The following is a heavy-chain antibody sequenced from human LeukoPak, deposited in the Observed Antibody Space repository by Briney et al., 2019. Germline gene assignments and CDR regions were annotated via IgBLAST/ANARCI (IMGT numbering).Heavy chain of an antibody. Sequence: KPSETLSLTCTVSVGSISSSSDYWGWIRQPPGKGLEWVGSIYYSGSTYYNPSLKSRVTISVDTSKNQFSLKLSSVTAADTAVYYCARLEGYCTNGVCPIDYWGQGTLVTVSS. J-gene: IGHJ4*02. CDR3: ARLEGYCTNGVCPIDY. CDR1: VGSISSSSDY. D-gene: IGHD2-8*01. V-gene: IGHV4-39*01. CDR2: IYYSGST.